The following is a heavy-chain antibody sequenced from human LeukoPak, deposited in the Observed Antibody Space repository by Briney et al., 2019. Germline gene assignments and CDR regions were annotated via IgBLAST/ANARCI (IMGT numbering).Heavy chain of an antibody. V-gene: IGHV3-7*01. CDR2: IKQDGSEE. CDR3: AREILSSSWYPEIYYYYYGMDV. J-gene: IGHJ6*02. D-gene: IGHD6-13*01. CDR1: GFTFSSYW. Sequence: GGSLRLSCAASGFTFSSYWMSWVRQAPGKGLEWVANIKQDGSEEYYVDSVKGRFTISRDNAKNSLYLQMNSLRAEDTAVYYCAREILSSSWYPEIYYYYYGMDVWGQGTTVTVSS.